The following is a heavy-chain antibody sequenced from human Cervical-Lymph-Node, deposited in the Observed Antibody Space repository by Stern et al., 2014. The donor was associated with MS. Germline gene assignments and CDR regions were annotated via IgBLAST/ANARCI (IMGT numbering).Heavy chain of an antibody. D-gene: IGHD5-12*01. CDR3: VRDLHSGWLDY. CDR1: GFPFGGYG. CDR2: IGHDSGQK. Sequence: QVQLVESGGGVVQPGESLRLSCAASGFPFGGYGMHWVRQAPGKGLEWVGLIGHDSGQKGSKDSVKGRFSLSRDNSKNTLDLQMNSLRVEDTGIYYCVRDLHSGWLDYWGQGTLVTVSS. V-gene: IGHV3-33*01. J-gene: IGHJ4*02.